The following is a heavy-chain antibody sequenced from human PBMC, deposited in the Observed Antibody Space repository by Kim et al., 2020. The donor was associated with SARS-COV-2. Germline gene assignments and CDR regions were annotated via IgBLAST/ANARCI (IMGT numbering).Heavy chain of an antibody. Sequence: GGSLRLSCTASGFYFNNAWMTWVRQAPGKGLEWIGRVKSEVDGGTTEYAAPVRGRVTISRDDSKEMVFLQMSSLKTEDTAVYYCTTGLSGLGSYYKRFYFDHWGQGTLVTVS. J-gene: IGHJ4*02. V-gene: IGHV3-15*01. CDR1: GFYFNNAW. CDR3: TTGLSGLGSYYKRFYFDH. CDR2: VKSEVDGGTT. D-gene: IGHD3-10*01.